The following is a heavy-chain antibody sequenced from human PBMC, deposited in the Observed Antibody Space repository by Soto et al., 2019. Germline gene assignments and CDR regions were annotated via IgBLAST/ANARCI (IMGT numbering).Heavy chain of an antibody. CDR2: IYTKERT. Sequence: SETLSLTCTVSGGSITNYYWSWIRQPAGKGLEWIGRIYTKERTNYNLSFRNRVTMSVDTSKNQFSLKLDAVTAADTAVYYCARDDYKDGGSNWFDPWGQGTLVTVSS. V-gene: IGHV4-4*07. D-gene: IGHD3-16*01. CDR1: GGSITNYY. CDR3: ARDDYKDGGSNWFDP. J-gene: IGHJ5*02.